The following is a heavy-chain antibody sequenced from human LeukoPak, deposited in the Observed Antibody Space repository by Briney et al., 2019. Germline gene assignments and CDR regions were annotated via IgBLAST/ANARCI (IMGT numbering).Heavy chain of an antibody. CDR2: IYYSGST. Sequence: NPSETLSLTCTVSGGSISSYYWSWIRQPPGKGLEWIGYIYYSGSTNYNPSLKSRVTISVDTSKNQFSLKLSSVTAADTAVYYCARGIAVAENAFDIWGQGTMVTVSS. V-gene: IGHV4-59*01. D-gene: IGHD6-19*01. J-gene: IGHJ3*02. CDR3: ARGIAVAENAFDI. CDR1: GGSISSYY.